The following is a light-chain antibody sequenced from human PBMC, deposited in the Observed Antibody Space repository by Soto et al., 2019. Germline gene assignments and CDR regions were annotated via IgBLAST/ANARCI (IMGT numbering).Light chain of an antibody. V-gene: IGKV3-11*01. CDR2: DAS. CDR3: QQRSNSPIT. Sequence: ELLLTQSPSTLPLSPGARATLSCGAGQSVSSYLAWYQPKHGQAPRLLIYDASNRATGIPARFSGSGSGTDFTLTISSLEPEDFAVYYCQQRSNSPITFGQGTRLEI. J-gene: IGKJ5*01. CDR1: QSVSSY.